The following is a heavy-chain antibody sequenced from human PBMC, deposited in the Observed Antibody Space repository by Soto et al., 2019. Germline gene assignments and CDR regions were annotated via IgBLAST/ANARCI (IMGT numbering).Heavy chain of an antibody. J-gene: IGHJ6*02. D-gene: IGHD2-15*01. Sequence: SVKVSCKASGGTFSSYAISWVRQAPGRGLEWMGGIIPIFGTANYAQKFQGRVTITADESTSTAYMELSSLRSEDTAVYYCARGPGYCSGGSCYYYGMDVWGQGTTVTVSS. V-gene: IGHV1-69*13. CDR3: ARGPGYCSGGSCYYYGMDV. CDR1: GGTFSSYA. CDR2: IIPIFGTA.